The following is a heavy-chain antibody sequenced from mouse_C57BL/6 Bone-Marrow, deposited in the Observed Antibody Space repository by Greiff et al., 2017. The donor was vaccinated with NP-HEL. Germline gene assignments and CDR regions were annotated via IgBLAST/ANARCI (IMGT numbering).Heavy chain of an antibody. CDR1: GFNIKDDY. Sequence: EVQLVESGAELVRPGASVKLSCTASGFNIKDDYMHWVKQRPEQGLEWIGWIDPENGDTEYASKFQGKATITADTSSNTAYLQLSSLTSEDTAVYYCTTLMAPFAYWGQGTLVTVSA. CDR3: TTLMAPFAY. J-gene: IGHJ3*01. D-gene: IGHD1-1*02. V-gene: IGHV14-4*01. CDR2: IDPENGDT.